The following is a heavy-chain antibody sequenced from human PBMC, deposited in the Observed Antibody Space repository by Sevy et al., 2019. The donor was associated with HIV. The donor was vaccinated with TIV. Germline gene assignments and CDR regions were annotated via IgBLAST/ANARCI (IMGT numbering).Heavy chain of an antibody. CDR1: GGSITSLY. D-gene: IGHD1-26*01. CDR3: AGENAWGRGYS. CDR2: IYYNGHI. J-gene: IGHJ4*02. Sequence: SETLPLTCTVSGGSITSLYWNWNRQPPGKGLEWIANIYYNGHINYNPSLKSRVTLSLDTSKNQFSLRLSSVTAADTAMYYCAGENAWGRGYSWGQGTLVTVSS. V-gene: IGHV4-59*08.